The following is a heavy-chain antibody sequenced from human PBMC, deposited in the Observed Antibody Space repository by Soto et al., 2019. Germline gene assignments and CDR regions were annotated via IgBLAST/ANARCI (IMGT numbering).Heavy chain of an antibody. J-gene: IGHJ6*03. Sequence: QVQLVQSGAEVKKPGASVTVSCRASGDTFTGYYMHWVRQAPGHGLEWMGWINPNSGVTKYAQKFQGSVTMTRDTSIRTVFMQLSRLRSDDSAVYYCARESGGATATLDYYYFYMDVWCTGTTVTVSS. CDR3: ARESGGATATLDYYYFYMDV. V-gene: IGHV1-2*04. CDR1: GDTFTGYY. CDR2: INPNSGVT. D-gene: IGHD5-12*01.